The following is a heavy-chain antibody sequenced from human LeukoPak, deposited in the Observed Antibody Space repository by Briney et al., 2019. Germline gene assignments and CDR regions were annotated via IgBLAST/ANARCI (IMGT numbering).Heavy chain of an antibody. V-gene: IGHV3-66*01. D-gene: IGHD3-10*01. CDR3: ARDTDYYGSGRHGYFDY. J-gene: IGHJ4*02. CDR2: IYSGGHA. Sequence: GGSLRLSCAASGLTISQNFMGWVRQAPGKGLQWVSLIYSGGHAYSADSVKGRFTISRDNSKNTLHLQMNSLRVEDTAVYYCARDTDYYGSGRHGYFDYWGQGTLVTVSS. CDR1: GLTISQNF.